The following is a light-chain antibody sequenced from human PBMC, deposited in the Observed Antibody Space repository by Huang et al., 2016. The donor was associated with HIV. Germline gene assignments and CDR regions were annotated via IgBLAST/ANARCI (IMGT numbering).Light chain of an antibody. V-gene: IGKV1-8*01. Sequence: AIRITQSPSSLSASTGDKVSITCRASQDINTYLAWYQQKPGKPPSLLIYATSTWQSGVPSRFSGSGSGTDFTLTITHLQSEDFATYYCQQYYSFPLTFGQGSQVEV. J-gene: IGKJ1*01. CDR2: ATS. CDR1: QDINTY. CDR3: QQYYSFPLT.